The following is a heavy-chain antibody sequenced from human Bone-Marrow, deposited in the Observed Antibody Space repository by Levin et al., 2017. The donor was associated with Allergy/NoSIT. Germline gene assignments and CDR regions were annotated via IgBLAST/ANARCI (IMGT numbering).Heavy chain of an antibody. CDR3: ARANWNAYSPFDC. CDR1: GFTLSDHY. J-gene: IGHJ4*02. V-gene: IGHV3-72*01. D-gene: IGHD1-1*01. Sequence: QTGGSLRLSCAASGFTLSDHYMDWVRQTPGKGLEWVGRTKDKTENFAIEYAASVKGRFIISRDDSKNFLYLQMNSLRTEDTALYFCARANWNAYSPFDCWGQGTLVTVSS. CDR2: TKDKTENFAI.